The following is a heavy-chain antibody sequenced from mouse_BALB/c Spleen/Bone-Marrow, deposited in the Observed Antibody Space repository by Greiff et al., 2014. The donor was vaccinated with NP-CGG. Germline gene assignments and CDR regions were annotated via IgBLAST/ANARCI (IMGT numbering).Heavy chain of an antibody. CDR3: AREDIYYSPREYSDY. J-gene: IGHJ2*01. CDR2: IYPGDGDD. D-gene: IGHD1-1*01. Sequence: QVQLQQSGAGLVRPGSCVSISCTASGFVLSTYWVHWVKQRPGQGLEWIGQIYPGDGDDNYKGKDNTKATMTTDKASSTAYMQLISLKTEDSEVYYTAREDIYYSPREYSDYWGQGTTLTVSS. V-gene: IGHV1-80*01. CDR1: GFVLSTYW.